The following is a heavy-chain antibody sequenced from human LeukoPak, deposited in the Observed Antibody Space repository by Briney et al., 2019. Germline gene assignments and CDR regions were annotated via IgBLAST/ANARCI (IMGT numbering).Heavy chain of an antibody. V-gene: IGHV4-34*01. D-gene: IGHD3-3*01. CDR2: INHSGST. J-gene: IGHJ5*02. CDR3: ARGRYDFWSGYYRYNWFDP. Sequence: PSETLSLTCAVYGESFSGYYWSWIRQPPGKGLEWIGEINHSGSTNYNPSLKSRVTISVDTSKNQFSLKLSSVTAADTAVYYCARGRYDFWSGYYRYNWFDPWGQGTLVTVSS. CDR1: GESFSGYY.